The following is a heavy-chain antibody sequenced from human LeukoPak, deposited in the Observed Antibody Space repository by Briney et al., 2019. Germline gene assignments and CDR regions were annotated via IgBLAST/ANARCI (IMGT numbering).Heavy chain of an antibody. CDR3: ARVGLLAPIYYYMDV. V-gene: IGHV4-34*01. CDR1: GGSFSGYY. Sequence: SETLSLTCAVYGGSFSGYYWTWIRQPPGKGLEWIGEINHSGSTNYNPSLKSRVTISVDTSKNQFSLRLSSVTAADTAVYYCARVGLLAPIYYYMDVWGKGTTVTISS. J-gene: IGHJ6*03. CDR2: INHSGST.